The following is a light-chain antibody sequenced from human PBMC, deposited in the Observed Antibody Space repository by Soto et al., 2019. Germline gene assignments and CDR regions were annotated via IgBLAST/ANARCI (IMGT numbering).Light chain of an antibody. V-gene: IGLV1-44*01. CDR3: AAWDDSLNGYV. CDR1: SSNIAPNT. Sequence: QSVLTQPPSASGTPGQRVTISCSGSSSNIAPNTVNWYQHLPGAAPQLLIFANDRRPSRVPDRFSGSRSGTSASLAISGLQSEDEADYYCAAWDDSLNGYVFGTGTKVTVL. CDR2: AND. J-gene: IGLJ1*01.